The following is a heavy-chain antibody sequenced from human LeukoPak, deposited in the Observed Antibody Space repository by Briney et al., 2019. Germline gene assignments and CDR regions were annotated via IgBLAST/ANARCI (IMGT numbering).Heavy chain of an antibody. CDR1: GYTFTIYG. Sequence: ASVKVSCMASGYTFTIYGISWVRHASGQGLERMGWISAYNGNTNYAQKLQSRVTITTDTSTSTAYMELRRLRSDDTAVYYCAREGWDTAMARGDYWGQGTLVTVSS. J-gene: IGHJ4*02. CDR2: ISAYNGNT. D-gene: IGHD5-18*01. CDR3: AREGWDTAMARGDY. V-gene: IGHV1-18*01.